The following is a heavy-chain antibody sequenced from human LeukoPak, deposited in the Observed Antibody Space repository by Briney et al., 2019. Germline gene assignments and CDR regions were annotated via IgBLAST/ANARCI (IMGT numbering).Heavy chain of an antibody. CDR3: AREIYGRFDF. Sequence: GASVKVSCKASGYTFTTYGISWVRQAPGQGLEWMGWINPYNGNTNYAQKFQGRVTLITDTSTSTAYMDLRSLRSDDTAMYYCAREIYGRFDFWGQGTLVTVSS. CDR1: GYTFTTYG. D-gene: IGHD4-17*01. V-gene: IGHV1-18*01. CDR2: INPYNGNT. J-gene: IGHJ4*02.